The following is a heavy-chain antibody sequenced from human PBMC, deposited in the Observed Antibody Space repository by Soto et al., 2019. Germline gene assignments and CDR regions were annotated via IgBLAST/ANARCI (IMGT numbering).Heavy chain of an antibody. J-gene: IGHJ4*02. CDR3: ARDPGYSYGYN. V-gene: IGHV1-3*01. CDR2: INAGNGNT. D-gene: IGHD5-18*01. Sequence: QVQLVQSGAEVKKPGASVKVSRKASGYTFTSYAMHWVRQAPGQRLEWMGWINAGNGNTKYSQKFQGRVTITRDTSASTAYMDLSSLRSEDTAVYYCARDPGYSYGYNWGQGTLVTVSS. CDR1: GYTFTSYA.